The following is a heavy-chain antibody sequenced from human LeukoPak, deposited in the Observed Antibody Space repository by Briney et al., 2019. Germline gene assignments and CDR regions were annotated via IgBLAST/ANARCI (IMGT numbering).Heavy chain of an antibody. CDR1: GGTFSSYT. CDR2: IVPILGIA. Sequence: VASVKVSCKASGGTFSSYTISWVRQAPGQGLEWIGRIVPILGIANYAQKFQGRVTITADKSTSTAYMELSSLRSEDTAVYYCARGVVVVVPAADNWFDPWGQGTLVTVSS. V-gene: IGHV1-69*02. CDR3: ARGVVVVVPAADNWFDP. J-gene: IGHJ5*02. D-gene: IGHD2-2*01.